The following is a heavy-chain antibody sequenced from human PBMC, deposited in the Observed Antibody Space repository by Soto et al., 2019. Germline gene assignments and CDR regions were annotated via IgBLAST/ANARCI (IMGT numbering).Heavy chain of an antibody. CDR1: GGSISSGGYY. V-gene: IGHV4-31*03. D-gene: IGHD3-10*01. CDR3: ARVWVRFGDLFSDRNYYYYMDV. J-gene: IGHJ6*03. Sequence: QVQLQESGPGLVKPSQTLSLTCIVSGGSISSGGYYCSWIRQHQGKGLEWIGNIYYSGSTYYNQSFTMRLILSEVTFKNPFSLNLSSVAAADTAVYYCARVWVRFGDLFSDRNYYYYMDVWGKGTTVTVSS. CDR2: IYYSGST.